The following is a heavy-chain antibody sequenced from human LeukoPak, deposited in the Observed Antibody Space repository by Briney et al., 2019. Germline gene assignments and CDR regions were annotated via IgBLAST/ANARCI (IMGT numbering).Heavy chain of an antibody. CDR2: ISYDGSNK. CDR1: GFTFSSYG. Sequence: PGGSLRLSCAASGFTFSSYGMHWVRQAPGEGLEWVAVISYDGSNKYYADSVKGRFTISRDNSKNTLYLQMNSLRAEDTAVYYCAKDIGVVYQLLKGFDYWGQGTLVTVSS. V-gene: IGHV3-30*18. J-gene: IGHJ4*02. CDR3: AKDIGVVYQLLKGFDY. D-gene: IGHD2-2*01.